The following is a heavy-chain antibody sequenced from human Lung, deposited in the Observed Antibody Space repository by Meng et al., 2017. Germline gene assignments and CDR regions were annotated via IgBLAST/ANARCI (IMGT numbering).Heavy chain of an antibody. J-gene: IGHJ2*01. CDR2: IYNSGST. CDR3: ARGQKGYFDL. V-gene: IGHV4-30-4*01. CDR1: GGSISSSNYY. Sequence: QVHLQESGQGLVKPSQTLSLTCTVSGGSISSSNYYWSWIRQPPRKGLEWSGHIYNSGSTYYNPSLKSRITISVDTSKNQFSLKLSSVTAADTAVYYCARGQKGYFDLWGRGTLVTVSS.